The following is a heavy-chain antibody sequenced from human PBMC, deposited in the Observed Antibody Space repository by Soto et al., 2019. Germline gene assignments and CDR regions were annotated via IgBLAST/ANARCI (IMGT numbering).Heavy chain of an antibody. CDR1: GFTFNTYT. CDR3: ARGYFGMDV. CDR2: ISYDGSNK. V-gene: IGHV3-30-3*01. J-gene: IGHJ6*02. Sequence: GGSLRLSCAASGFTFNTYTMHWVRQAPGKGLEWVALISYDGSNKYYADSVKGRFTISRDNSKNTLSLQMNSLRAEDTAVYYCARGYFGMDVWGQGTTVTVSS.